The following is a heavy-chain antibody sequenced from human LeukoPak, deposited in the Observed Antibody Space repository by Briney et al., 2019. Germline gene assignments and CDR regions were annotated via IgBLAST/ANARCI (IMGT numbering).Heavy chain of an antibody. CDR1: GGSISSYY. CDR3: AASQVGGYSYGSYFDY. V-gene: IGHV4-4*07. J-gene: IGHJ4*02. Sequence: PSETLSLTCTVSGGSISSYYWSWIRQPAGKGLEWIERIYTSGSTNYNPSLKSRVTMSVDTSKNQFSLKLSSVTAADTAVYYCAASQVGGYSYGSYFDYWGQGTLVTVSS. D-gene: IGHD5-18*01. CDR2: IYTSGST.